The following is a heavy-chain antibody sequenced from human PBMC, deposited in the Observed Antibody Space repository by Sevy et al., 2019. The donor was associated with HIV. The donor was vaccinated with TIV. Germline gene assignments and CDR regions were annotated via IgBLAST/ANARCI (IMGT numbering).Heavy chain of an antibody. CDR1: GFTFSDYN. V-gene: IGHV3-21*01. J-gene: IGHJ3*01. CDR2: ISGLSNYI. CDR3: ARGVRTYDAFDL. D-gene: IGHD6-6*01. Sequence: GGSLRLSCAASGFTFSDYNMNWVRQAPGKGLEWVSYISGLSNYIYYADSVKGRFSISRDNAKNSLFLQMNSLRAEDTALYYCARGVRTYDAFDLWGQGTMATVSS.